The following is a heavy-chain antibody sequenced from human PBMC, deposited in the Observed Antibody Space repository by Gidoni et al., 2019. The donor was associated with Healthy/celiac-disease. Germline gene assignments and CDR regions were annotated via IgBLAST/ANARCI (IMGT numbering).Heavy chain of an antibody. CDR1: GFTFSSYA. Sequence: EVQLLEPGGGLVQPGGSLRLSCAASGFTFSSYAMSWVRQAPGKGLGWVSAISGSCGYTYYAEPVKGRFTIFRDNSKNTLYLQKNSLRGEDTAGYYCAKALWFGHFEGGFDPWGQGTLVTVSS. CDR3: AKALWFGHFEGGFDP. J-gene: IGHJ5*02. D-gene: IGHD3-10*01. CDR2: ISGSCGYT. V-gene: IGHV3-23*01.